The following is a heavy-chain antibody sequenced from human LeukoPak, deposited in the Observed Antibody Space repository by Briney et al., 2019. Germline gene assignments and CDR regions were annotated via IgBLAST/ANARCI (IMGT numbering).Heavy chain of an antibody. V-gene: IGHV3-21*01. CDR3: AREVSEGFDF. D-gene: IGHD3-22*01. CDR2: FGTRSTSI. Sequence: PGGSLRLSCTASGFTFSGYSMNWIRQAPGKELEWVSSFGTRSTSIYHAGSVKGRFAISRDNAKNSLYLQMSSLRAEDTALYYCAREVSEGFDFWGQGTLVTVSS. CDR1: GFTFSGYS. J-gene: IGHJ4*02.